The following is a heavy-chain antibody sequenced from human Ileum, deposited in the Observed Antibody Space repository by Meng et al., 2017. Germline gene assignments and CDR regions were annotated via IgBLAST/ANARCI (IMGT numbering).Heavy chain of an antibody. Sequence: QVQLSQWGARLLKPSEHWSPTCAVFGGSFNDYSWRWVRQSPGKGLEWIGQIHHSGRTNYKSSLERRVTISVDTSKSQFSLKLTSVTAADTAMYYCVRGPARETHDFDYWGQGALVTVSS. CDR1: GGSFNDYS. CDR2: IHHSGRT. CDR3: VRGPARETHDFDY. J-gene: IGHJ4*02. V-gene: IGHV4-34*01. D-gene: IGHD1-26*01.